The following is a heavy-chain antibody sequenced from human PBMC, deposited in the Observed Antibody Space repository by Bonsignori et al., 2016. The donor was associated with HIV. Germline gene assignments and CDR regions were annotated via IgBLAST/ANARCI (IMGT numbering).Heavy chain of an antibody. V-gene: IGHV4-39*07. J-gene: IGHJ4*02. Sequence: WIRQPPGKGLEWIGSIYYSGSTYYNPSLKSRVTISVDTSKNQFSLKLSSVTAADTAVYYCARGPQGWTSWGQGTLVTVSS. D-gene: IGHD6-19*01. CDR3: ARGPQGWTS. CDR2: IYYSGST.